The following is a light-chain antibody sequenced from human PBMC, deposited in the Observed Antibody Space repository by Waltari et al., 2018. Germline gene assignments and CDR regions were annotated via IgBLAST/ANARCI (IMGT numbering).Light chain of an antibody. V-gene: IGLV2-14*03. CDR1: SSAVGGDDS. CDR3: CSQSTYNGVI. Sequence: QSALSQPASASGSPGPSITISCTGSSSAVGGDDSVSWYQDHPGQAPKVIIYDVNNRPSGVSDRFSGSKSGNTASLTISGLQAEDEANYYCCSQSTYNGVIFGGGTKLTVL. CDR2: DVN. J-gene: IGLJ2*01.